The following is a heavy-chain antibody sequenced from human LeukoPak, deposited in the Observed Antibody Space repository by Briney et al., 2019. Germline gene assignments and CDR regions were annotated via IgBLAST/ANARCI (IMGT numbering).Heavy chain of an antibody. J-gene: IGHJ4*02. D-gene: IGHD4-11*01. CDR1: GFTYSHYG. Sequence: PGGSLRLSCAASGFTYSHYGMHWVRQALGKGLEWVAVIWSDATEKYYGDAVKGRFTISRDNSRNTLYLQMNSLRVEDTAVYYCAKDAQRGFDYSNSLEYWGQGTLVTVSS. CDR2: IWSDATEK. CDR3: AKDAQRGFDYSNSLEY. V-gene: IGHV3-33*06.